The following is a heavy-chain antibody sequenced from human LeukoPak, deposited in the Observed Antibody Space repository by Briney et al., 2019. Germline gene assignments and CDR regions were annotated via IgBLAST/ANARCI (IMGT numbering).Heavy chain of an antibody. CDR2: IYTGGGT. J-gene: IGHJ4*02. CDR1: GFSVSSKY. D-gene: IGHD6-13*01. Sequence: GGSLRLSCAASGFSVSSKYMSWVRQAPGKGLEWVSVIYTGGGTYYADSVKGRFTISRDNAKNSLYLQMNSLRAEDTAVYYCARGGALIIAAVGYYWGQGTLVTVSS. V-gene: IGHV3-66*01. CDR3: ARGGALIIAAVGYY.